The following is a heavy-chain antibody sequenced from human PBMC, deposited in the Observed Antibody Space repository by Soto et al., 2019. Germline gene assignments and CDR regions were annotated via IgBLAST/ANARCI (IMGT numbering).Heavy chain of an antibody. Sequence: EVHLVESGGGLVQPGGSLRLSCAASGFTFSNYWMSWVRQAPGRGLEWVASIKQDGGEKYYMDSVKGRFTISKDNAKKSLYLQLNSLRAGDTAVYYCARDSHAHFDYWGQGTLVTVSS. CDR2: IKQDGGEK. CDR1: GFTFSNYW. CDR3: ARDSHAHFDY. V-gene: IGHV3-7*01. J-gene: IGHJ4*02.